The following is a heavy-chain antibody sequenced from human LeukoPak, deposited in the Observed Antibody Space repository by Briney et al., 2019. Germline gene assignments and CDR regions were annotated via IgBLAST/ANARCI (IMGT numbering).Heavy chain of an antibody. CDR1: GFTVSSNY. J-gene: IGHJ6*02. CDR3: ARDSNSDYYYYGMDV. CDR2: IYSGGST. V-gene: IGHV3-66*01. Sequence: GGSLRLSCAASGFTVSSNYMSWVRQAPGKGLEWVSVIYSGGSTYYADSVKGRFTISRDNSKNTLYPQMNSLRAEDTAVYYCARDSNSDYYYYGMDVWGQGTTVTVSS. D-gene: IGHD4-4*01.